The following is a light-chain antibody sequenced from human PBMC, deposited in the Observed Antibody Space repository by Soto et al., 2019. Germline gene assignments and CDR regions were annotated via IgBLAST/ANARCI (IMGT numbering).Light chain of an antibody. Sequence: QAVVTQPPSVSGAPGQRVSISCTGNSSNIGAGFDVHWYQPLPGTAPKLLIYSNTNRPSGVPDRFSGSKSGTSASLAITGLQAEDEADYYCQSYDSSLSGSVFGGGTKLTVL. CDR2: SNT. V-gene: IGLV1-40*01. J-gene: IGLJ2*01. CDR3: QSYDSSLSGSV. CDR1: SSNIGAGFD.